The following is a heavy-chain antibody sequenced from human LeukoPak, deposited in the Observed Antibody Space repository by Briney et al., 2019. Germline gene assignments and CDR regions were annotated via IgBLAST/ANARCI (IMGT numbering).Heavy chain of an antibody. V-gene: IGHV3-30-3*01. CDR2: ISYNGSNK. J-gene: IGHJ5*02. D-gene: IGHD1-1*01. Sequence: PGGSLRLSCAASGFTFSSYAMHWVRQAPGKGLEWVAVISYNGSNKYYADSVKGRFTISRDNAKNSLYLQMNSLRAEDTAVYYCARDDWNDFREGWFDPWGQGTLVTVSS. CDR3: ARDDWNDFREGWFDP. CDR1: GFTFSSYA.